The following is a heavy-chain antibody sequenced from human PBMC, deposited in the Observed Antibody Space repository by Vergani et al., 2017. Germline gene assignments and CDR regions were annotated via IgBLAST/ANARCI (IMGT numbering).Heavy chain of an antibody. Sequence: EVQLVESGGGLVQPGGSLRLSCAASGFTFSSYWMHWVRQAPGKGLVWVSRIDSDGSSTNYADSVKGRFTISRDNAKNTLLLQMNSLRAEDTAVYYCARGGDLGYCSSNSCLGGWFDPGGQGTLVTVSS. CDR2: IDSDGSST. CDR3: ARGGDLGYCSSNSCLGGWFDP. CDR1: GFTFSSYW. J-gene: IGHJ5*02. D-gene: IGHD2-2*01. V-gene: IGHV3-74*01.